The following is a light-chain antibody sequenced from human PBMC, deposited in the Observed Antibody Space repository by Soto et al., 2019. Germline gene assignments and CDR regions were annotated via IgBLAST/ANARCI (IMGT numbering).Light chain of an antibody. CDR1: SGHSSYA. Sequence: QSVLTQSPSASASLGASVKLTCTLSSGHSSYAIAWHQQQPEKGPRYLMKLSSDGSHSKGDGIPDRFSGSSSGAERYLTISRLQSEDEVDYYCQTLDTGARVVFGGGTKLTVL. V-gene: IGLV4-69*01. CDR2: LSSDGSH. CDR3: QTLDTGARVV. J-gene: IGLJ2*01.